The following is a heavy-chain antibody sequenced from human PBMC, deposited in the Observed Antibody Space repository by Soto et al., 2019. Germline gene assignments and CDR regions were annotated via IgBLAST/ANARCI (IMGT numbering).Heavy chain of an antibody. D-gene: IGHD1-26*01. CDR3: ALRKTGSYFDY. Sequence: GGSLRLSCAASGFTFSTFAMSWVRRAPGKGLEWVSGIGASGAGTYYAESVKGRFTISRDNSKNTLYLHMNSLRAEDTAVYYCALRKTGSYFDYWGQGTQVTVSS. CDR1: GFTFSTFA. J-gene: IGHJ4*02. V-gene: IGHV3-23*01. CDR2: IGASGAGT.